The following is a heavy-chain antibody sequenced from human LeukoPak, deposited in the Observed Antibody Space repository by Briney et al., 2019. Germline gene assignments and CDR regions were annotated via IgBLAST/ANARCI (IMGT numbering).Heavy chain of an antibody. CDR1: GGSFSGYY. CDR2: INHSGST. Sequence: SETLSLTCAVYGGSFSGYYWSWIRQPPGKGLEWIGEINHSGSTNYNPSLKSRVTISVDTSKNQFSLKLSSVTAADTAVYYCARGWLLWFGGSYNWFDPWGQGTLVTVSS. V-gene: IGHV4-34*01. D-gene: IGHD3-10*01. CDR3: ARGWLLWFGGSYNWFDP. J-gene: IGHJ5*02.